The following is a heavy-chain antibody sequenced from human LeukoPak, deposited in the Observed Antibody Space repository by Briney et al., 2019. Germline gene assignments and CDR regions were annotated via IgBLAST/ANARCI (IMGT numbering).Heavy chain of an antibody. J-gene: IGHJ4*02. Sequence: GGSLRLSCAASGFSFSTFSMNWVRQAPGTELEYVSMISGNGRSITYADSVKGRFTVSRDNSKNTLYLQMGSLRAEDTAVYYCARERSGYYFDYWGQGTLVTVSS. CDR3: ARERSGYYFDY. CDR2: ISGNGRSI. CDR1: GFSFSTFS. D-gene: IGHD3-22*01. V-gene: IGHV3-64*02.